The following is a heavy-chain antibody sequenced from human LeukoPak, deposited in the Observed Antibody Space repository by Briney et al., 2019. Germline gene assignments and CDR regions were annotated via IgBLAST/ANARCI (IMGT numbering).Heavy chain of an antibody. Sequence: PSETLSLTCTVSGGSISSSSYYWGWIRQPPGKGLEWIGSIYYSGSTYYNPSLKSRVTISVDTSKNQFSLKLSSVTAADTAVYYCARDARRSGGSCYELWGQGTLVTVSS. D-gene: IGHD2-15*01. CDR2: IYYSGST. CDR3: ARDARRSGGSCYEL. CDR1: GGSISSSSYY. V-gene: IGHV4-39*07. J-gene: IGHJ4*02.